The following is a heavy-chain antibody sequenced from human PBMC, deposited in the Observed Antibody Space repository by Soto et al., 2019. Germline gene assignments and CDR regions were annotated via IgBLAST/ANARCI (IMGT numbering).Heavy chain of an antibody. J-gene: IGHJ6*02. V-gene: IGHV3-30-3*01. CDR2: ISYDGSNK. D-gene: IGHD1-1*01. CDR1: GFTFSSYA. CDR3: ARDPGPPERRRDHYYYGMDV. Sequence: QVQLVESGGGVVQPGRSLRLSCAASGFTFSSYAMHWVRQAPGKGLAWVAVISYDGSNKYYADSVKGRFTIAREIPKNTLYLQMTSLRAEDPAVYYCARDPGPPERRRDHYYYGMDVWGQGTTVTVSS.